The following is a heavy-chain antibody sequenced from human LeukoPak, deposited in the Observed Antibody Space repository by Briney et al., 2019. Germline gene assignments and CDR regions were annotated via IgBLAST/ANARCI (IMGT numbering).Heavy chain of an antibody. Sequence: ASVKVSCKASGYTFTGYYMHWVRQAPGQGLEWMGWINPNSGGTNYAQKFQGRVTMTRDTSISTAYMELSRLRSDDTAVYYCARGIGRFGELFDAYDIWGQGTMVTVSS. D-gene: IGHD3-10*01. J-gene: IGHJ3*02. V-gene: IGHV1-2*02. CDR3: ARGIGRFGELFDAYDI. CDR2: INPNSGGT. CDR1: GYTFTGYY.